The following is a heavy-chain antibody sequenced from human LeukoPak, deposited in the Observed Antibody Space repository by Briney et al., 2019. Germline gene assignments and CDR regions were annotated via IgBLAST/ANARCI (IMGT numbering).Heavy chain of an antibody. D-gene: IGHD3-3*01. V-gene: IGHV3-7*01. CDR1: GFTFSSYW. CDR3: ARDPLSLGPLEYDYMDV. Sequence: PGGSLRLSCAASGFTFSSYWMSWVRQAPGKGLEWVANIKQDGSEKYYVDSVKGRFTISRDNAKNSLYLQMNSLRAEDTAVYYCARDPLSLGPLEYDYMDVWGKGTTVTVSS. J-gene: IGHJ6*03. CDR2: IKQDGSEK.